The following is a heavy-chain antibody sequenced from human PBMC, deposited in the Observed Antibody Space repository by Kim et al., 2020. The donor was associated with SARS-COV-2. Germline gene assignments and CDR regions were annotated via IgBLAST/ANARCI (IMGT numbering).Heavy chain of an antibody. Sequence: SWNSGGIGYADSVKGRFTISRDNAKNALYLQMNSLRGEDTALYYCAKANYWGQGTLVTVSS. CDR2: SWNSGGI. V-gene: IGHV3-9*01. CDR3: AKANY. J-gene: IGHJ4*02.